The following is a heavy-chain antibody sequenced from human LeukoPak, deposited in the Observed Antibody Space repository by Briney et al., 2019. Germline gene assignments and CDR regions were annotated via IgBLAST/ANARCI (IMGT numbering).Heavy chain of an antibody. CDR1: SGSISSYY. J-gene: IGHJ4*02. Sequence: SETLSLTCTVSSGSISSYYWSWIRQPAGKGLEWIGRIYTSGSTNYNPSLKSRVTMSVDTSKNQFSLKLSSVTAADTAAYYCARDGYYYDSSGKTLDYWGQGTLVTVSS. V-gene: IGHV4-4*07. D-gene: IGHD3-22*01. CDR2: IYTSGST. CDR3: ARDGYYYDSSGKTLDY.